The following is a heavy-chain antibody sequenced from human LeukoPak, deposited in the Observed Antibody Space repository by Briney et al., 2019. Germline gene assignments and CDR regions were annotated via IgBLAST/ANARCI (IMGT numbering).Heavy chain of an antibody. V-gene: IGHV1-18*01. CDR1: GYTFTSFG. CDR3: ARVGGWGYYYDSSGYYEGFDY. Sequence: ASVKVSCKASGYTFTSFGINWVRQAPGQGLEWMGWISAYNGNTNYAQKLQGRVTMTTDTSTSTAYMELRSLRSDDTAVYYSARVGGWGYYYDSSGYYEGFDYWGQGTLVTVSS. D-gene: IGHD3-22*01. CDR2: ISAYNGNT. J-gene: IGHJ4*02.